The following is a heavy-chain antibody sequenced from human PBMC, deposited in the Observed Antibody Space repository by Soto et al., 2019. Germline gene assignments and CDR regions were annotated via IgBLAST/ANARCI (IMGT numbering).Heavy chain of an antibody. J-gene: IGHJ5*02. CDR2: IIPIFGTA. CDR1: GGTFSSYA. CDR3: ARQYRGVVTADFDP. D-gene: IGHD2-21*02. V-gene: IGHV1-69*12. Sequence: QVQLVQSGAEVKKPGSSVKVSCKASGGTFSSYAISWVRQAPGQGLEWMGGIIPIFGTANYAQKFQGRVTXXAXEXXSTAYMELSSLRSEDTAVYYCARQYRGVVTADFDPWGQGTLVTVSS.